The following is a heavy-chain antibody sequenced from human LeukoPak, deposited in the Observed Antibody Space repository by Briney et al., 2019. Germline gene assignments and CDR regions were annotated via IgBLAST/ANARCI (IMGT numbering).Heavy chain of an antibody. CDR3: ARRRGTSGWLDY. Sequence: SETLSLTCIVSGGPFSGFYWSWIRQPPGKGLEWVGYIYPCGSTSYNPSLKSRVNLLVGPCRNQFSPQLSSVTTADTAVYYCARRRGTSGWLDYWGQGALVTVSS. CDR2: IYPCGST. D-gene: IGHD6-19*01. CDR1: GGPFSGFY. J-gene: IGHJ4*02. V-gene: IGHV4-59*08.